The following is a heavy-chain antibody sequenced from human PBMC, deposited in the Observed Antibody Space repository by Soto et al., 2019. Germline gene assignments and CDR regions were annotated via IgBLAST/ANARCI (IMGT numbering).Heavy chain of an antibody. D-gene: IGHD2-15*01. CDR1: GFTFGSSW. CDR3: AKLEVVRIFIPIASPCDHYYGIDV. CDR2: IKQDGSEK. J-gene: IGHJ6*02. Sequence: GGSLRLSCAASGFTFGSSWMTWVRQAPGKGLEWVANIKQDGSEKYYVDSVEGRFTISRDNAKNSLYLQMISLRAEDTAVYYCAKLEVVRIFIPIASPCDHYYGIDVWGQGTTVTVSS. V-gene: IGHV3-7*01.